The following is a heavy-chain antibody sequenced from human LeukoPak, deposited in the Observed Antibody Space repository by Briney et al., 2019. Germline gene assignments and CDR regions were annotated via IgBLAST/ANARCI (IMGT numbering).Heavy chain of an antibody. CDR1: GYSISSGYY. CDR3: ASYCGGDCYVDY. J-gene: IGHJ4*02. Sequence: PSETLSLTCAVSGYSISSGYYWGWIRQPPGKGLEWIGYIYYSGSTYYNPSLKSRVTISVDTSKNQFSLKLSSVTAADTAVYYCASYCGGDCYVDYWGQGTLVTVSS. D-gene: IGHD2-21*01. CDR2: IYYSGST. V-gene: IGHV4-30-4*08.